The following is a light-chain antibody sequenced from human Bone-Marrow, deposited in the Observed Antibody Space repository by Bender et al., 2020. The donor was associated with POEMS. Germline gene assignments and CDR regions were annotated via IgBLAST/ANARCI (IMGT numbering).Light chain of an antibody. J-gene: IGLJ2*01. CDR3: VAWDDTLNGWV. Sequence: QSVLTQPPSASATPGQRVTISCSRSASDRGTTHINWYQHLPGTAPKLIIYNSDQRPSGVPDRFSGSMSGTSASLAISGLHSEDEADYYCVAWDDTLNGWVFGGGTKLTVL. CDR2: NSD. V-gene: IGLV1-44*01. CDR1: ASDRGTTH.